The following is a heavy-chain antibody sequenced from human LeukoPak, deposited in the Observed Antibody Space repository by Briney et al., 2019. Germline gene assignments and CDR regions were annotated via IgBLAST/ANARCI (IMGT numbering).Heavy chain of an antibody. J-gene: IGHJ4*02. CDR1: GGSISSSSYY. CDR2: IYYSGST. D-gene: IGHD2-8*02. Sequence: SETLSLTCTVSGGSISSSSYYWGWIRQPPGKGLEWIGSIYYSGSTYYNSSLKSRVTISVDTSKNQFSLKLSSVTAADTAVYYCARRLAGTGDYWGQGTLVTVSS. CDR3: ARRLAGTGDY. V-gene: IGHV4-39*01.